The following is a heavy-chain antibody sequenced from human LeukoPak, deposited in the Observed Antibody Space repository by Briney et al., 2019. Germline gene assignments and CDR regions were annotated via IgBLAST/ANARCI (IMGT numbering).Heavy chain of an antibody. J-gene: IGHJ4*02. CDR2: INPNSGGT. V-gene: IGHV1-2*02. D-gene: IGHD3-3*01. CDR1: GYTFTGYY. Sequence: ASVKVSCKASGYTFTGYYMHWVRQAPGQGLEWMGWINPNSGGTNYAQKFQGRVTMTRDTSISTAYMELSSLRSEDTAVYYCATRTLRFLEWLFDYWGQGTLVTVSS. CDR3: ATRTLRFLEWLFDY.